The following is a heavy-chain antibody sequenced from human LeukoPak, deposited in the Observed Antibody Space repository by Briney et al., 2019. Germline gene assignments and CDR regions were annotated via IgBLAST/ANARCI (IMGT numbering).Heavy chain of an antibody. CDR3: AKDVYDFWSGYYNSYDY. J-gene: IGHJ4*02. V-gene: IGHV3-23*01. CDR1: GFTFDSFA. CDR2: ISSGAFT. Sequence: GGSLRLSCAASGFTFDSFAMSWVRQAPGKGLEWVASISSGAFTYYSDSVKGRFTISRDNSKNALYMQMNSLRAEDTGVYYCAKDVYDFWSGYYNSYDYWGQGTLVTVSS. D-gene: IGHD3-3*01.